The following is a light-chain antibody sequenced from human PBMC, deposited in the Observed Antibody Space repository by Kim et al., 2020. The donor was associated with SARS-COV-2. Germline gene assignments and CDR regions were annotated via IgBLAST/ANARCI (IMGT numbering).Light chain of an antibody. V-gene: IGKV1-5*03. J-gene: IGKJ1*01. CDR3: QQYNSYPWT. CDR2: KSS. Sequence: ASVGDRVTITCRASQSISSWLAWYQQKPGKAPKLLIYKSSSLESGVPSRFSGSGSGTEFTLTISSLQPDDFATYYCQQYNSYPWTFGQGTKVDIK. CDR1: QSISSW.